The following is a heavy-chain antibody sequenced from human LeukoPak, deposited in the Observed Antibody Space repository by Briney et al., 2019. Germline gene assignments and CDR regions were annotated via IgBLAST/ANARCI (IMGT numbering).Heavy chain of an antibody. CDR1: GFTFSTYA. V-gene: IGHV3-64*03. CDR3: AKRGGWYFGY. Sequence: GGSLRLSCSASGFTFSTYAMHWVRQAPGKGLESVSAISSNGGTTEYAESVKGRFTISRDNSKNTLYLQMSSLTSEDTALYYCAKRGGWYFGYWGQGTLVTVSS. J-gene: IGHJ4*02. D-gene: IGHD1-26*01. CDR2: ISSNGGTT.